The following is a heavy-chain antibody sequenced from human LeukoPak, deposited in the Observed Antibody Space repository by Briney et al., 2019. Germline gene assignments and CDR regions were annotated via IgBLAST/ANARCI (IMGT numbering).Heavy chain of an antibody. D-gene: IGHD2-2*01. CDR2: IIPIFGTA. V-gene: IGHV1-69*05. J-gene: IGHJ4*02. CDR1: GGTSSSYA. CDR3: ARDGEYCSSTSCYGGS. Sequence: SVKVSCKASGGTSSSYAISWVRQAPGQGLEWMGGIIPIFGTANYAQKFQGRVTITTDESTSTAYMELSSLRSEDTAVYYCARDGEYCSSTSCYGGSWGQGTLVTVSS.